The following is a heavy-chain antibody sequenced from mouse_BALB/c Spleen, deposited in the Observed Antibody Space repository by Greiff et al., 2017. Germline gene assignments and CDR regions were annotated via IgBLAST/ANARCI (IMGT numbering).Heavy chain of an antibody. CDR2: ISSGGSYT. CDR1: GFTFSSYA. CDR3: ARANGSYWYFDV. V-gene: IGHV5-9-4*01. D-gene: IGHD1-1*01. Sequence: EVQVVESGGGLVKPGGSLKLSCAASGFTFSSYAMSWVRQSPEKRLEWVAEISSGGSYTYYPDTVTGRFTISRDNAKNTLYLEMSSLRSEDTAMYYCARANGSYWYFDVWGAGTTVTVSS. J-gene: IGHJ1*01.